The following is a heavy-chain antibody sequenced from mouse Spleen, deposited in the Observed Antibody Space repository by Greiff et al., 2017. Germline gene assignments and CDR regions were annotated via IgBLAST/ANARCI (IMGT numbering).Heavy chain of an antibody. Sequence: QVHVKQSGAELVKPGASVKMSCKASGYTFTSYWITWVKQRPGQGLEWIGDIYPGSGSTNYNEKFKSKATLTVDTSSSTAYMQLSSLTSEDSAVYYCARQVLRYCFDYWGQGTTLTVSS. J-gene: IGHJ2*01. CDR2: IYPGSGST. CDR1: GYTFTSYW. V-gene: IGHV1-55*01. D-gene: IGHD1-1*01. CDR3: ARQVLRYCFDY.